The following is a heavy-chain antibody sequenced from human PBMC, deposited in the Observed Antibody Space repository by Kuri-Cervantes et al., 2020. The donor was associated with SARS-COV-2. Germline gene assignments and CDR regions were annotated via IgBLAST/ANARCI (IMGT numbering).Heavy chain of an antibody. Sequence: SETLSLTCTVSGGSISSGDYYWSWIRQPPGKGLEWIGYIYASGSTNYNPSLKSRVTISVDTSKNQFSLKLSSVTAADTAVYYCARDPNANHNNWFDPWGQGTLVTVSS. V-gene: IGHV4-61*08. J-gene: IGHJ5*02. CDR3: ARDPNANHNNWFDP. CDR1: GGSISSGDYY. CDR2: IYASGST. D-gene: IGHD4/OR15-4a*01.